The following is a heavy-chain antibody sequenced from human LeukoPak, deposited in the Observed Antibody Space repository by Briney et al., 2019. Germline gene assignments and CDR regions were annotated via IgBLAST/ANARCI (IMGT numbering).Heavy chain of an antibody. D-gene: IGHD3-22*01. CDR2: IYHSGST. V-gene: IGHV4-30-2*01. CDR1: GGSISSGGYS. CDR3: ARDRAGYYYDSSGYQGAFDI. Sequence: SETLSLTCAVSGGSISSGGYSWSWIRQPPGKGLEWIGYIYHSGSTYYNPSLKSRVTISVDRSKNQFSLKLSSVTAADTAVYYCARDRAGYYYDSSGYQGAFDIWGQGTMVTVSS. J-gene: IGHJ3*02.